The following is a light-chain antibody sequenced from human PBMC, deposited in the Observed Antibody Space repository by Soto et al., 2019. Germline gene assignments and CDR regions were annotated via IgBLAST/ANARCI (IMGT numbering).Light chain of an antibody. CDR1: QSIANS. Sequence: IQMTQSPSALSASLXDRVTITCPACQSIANSLXXXQHXXGXAPKXXXDHXSTLQAGGPSRLRGSGSGTDFTLPISSLQPEDFATYFCPHSTCSPPPFGGGTMVAIK. J-gene: IGKJ4*02. V-gene: IGKV1-39*01. CDR2: HXS. CDR3: PHSTCSPPP.